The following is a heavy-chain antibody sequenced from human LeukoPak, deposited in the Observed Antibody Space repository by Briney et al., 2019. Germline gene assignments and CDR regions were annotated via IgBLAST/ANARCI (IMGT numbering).Heavy chain of an antibody. CDR3: AREVYYGSGSYYNAAFDI. CDR1: GFTFGSYG. J-gene: IGHJ3*02. D-gene: IGHD3-10*01. CDR2: IWYDGSNK. Sequence: GRSLRLSCAASGFTFGSYGMHWVRQAPGKGLEWVAVIWYDGSNKYYADSVKGRFTISRDNSKNTLYLQMNSLRAEDTAVYYCAREVYYGSGSYYNAAFDIWGQGTMVTVSS. V-gene: IGHV3-33*01.